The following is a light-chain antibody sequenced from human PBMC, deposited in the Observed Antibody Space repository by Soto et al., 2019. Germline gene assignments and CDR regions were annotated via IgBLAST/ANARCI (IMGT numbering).Light chain of an antibody. Sequence: QSSLGQPASVPGSPRQSITISCTGTITDVGGYKYVSWYQQHPGTAPKLMIFEVNGRPSGVSDRFSGSKSGNTASLTISGLQPEDEADYYCSSFSSSSTTYVFRTGTKVTVL. J-gene: IGLJ1*01. CDR2: EVN. CDR1: ITDVGGYKY. CDR3: SSFSSSSTTYV. V-gene: IGLV2-14*01.